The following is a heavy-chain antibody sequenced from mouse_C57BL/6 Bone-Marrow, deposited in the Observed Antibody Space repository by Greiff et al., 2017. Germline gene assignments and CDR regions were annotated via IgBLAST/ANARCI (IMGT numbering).Heavy chain of an antibody. CDR2: ISSGSSTI. J-gene: IGHJ3*01. Sequence: EVKLMESGGGLVKPGGSLKLSCAASGFTFSDYGMHWVRQAPEKGLEWVAYISSGSSTIDYADTVKGRFTISRDTAKNTLFLQVTSLRSEDTAMYDWARDYYGSSGAWFAYWGQGTLVTVSA. D-gene: IGHD1-1*01. CDR3: ARDYYGSSGAWFAY. V-gene: IGHV5-17*01. CDR1: GFTFSDYG.